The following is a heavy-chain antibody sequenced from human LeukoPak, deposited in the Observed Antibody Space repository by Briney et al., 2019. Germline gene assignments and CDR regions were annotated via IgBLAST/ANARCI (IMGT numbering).Heavy chain of an antibody. V-gene: IGHV1-2*02. CDR1: GYTFTGYY. CDR3: ARDPATGYSGYDLFFSFDY. CDR2: INPNSGGT. D-gene: IGHD5-12*01. Sequence: ASVKVSCKASGYTFTGYYMHWVRQAPGQGLEWMGWINPNSGGTNYAQKFQGRVTMTRDMSTSTVYMELSSLRSEDTAVYYCARDPATGYSGYDLFFSFDYWGQGTLVTVSS. J-gene: IGHJ4*02.